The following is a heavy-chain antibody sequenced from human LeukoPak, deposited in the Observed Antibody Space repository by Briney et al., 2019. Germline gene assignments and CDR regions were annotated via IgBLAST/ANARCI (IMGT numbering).Heavy chain of an antibody. V-gene: IGHV1-18*01. J-gene: IGHJ3*02. D-gene: IGHD1-26*01. CDR1: GYTFTSYG. CDR3: ARDISWVMVGAIDAFDI. CDR2: ISAYNGNT. Sequence: GASVEVSCKASGYTFTSYGISWVRQAPGQGLEWMGWISAYNGNTNYAQKLQGRVTMTTDTSTSTAYMELRSLRSDDTAVYYCARDISWVMVGAIDAFDIWGQGTMVTVSS.